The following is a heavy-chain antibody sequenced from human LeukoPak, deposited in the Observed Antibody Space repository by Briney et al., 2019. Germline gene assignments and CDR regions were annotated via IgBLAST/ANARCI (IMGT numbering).Heavy chain of an antibody. D-gene: IGHD3-10*01. J-gene: IGHJ5*02. CDR2: INPNSGGT. Sequence: GASVKVSCKASGYTFTGYYMHWVRQAPGQGLEWMGWINPNSGGTNYAQKFQGRVTMTKDTSISTAYMELSRLRSDDTAVYYCARDRVCYYGSGSYYNLREFDPWGQGTLVTVSS. CDR3: ARDRVCYYGSGSYYNLREFDP. V-gene: IGHV1-2*02. CDR1: GYTFTGYY.